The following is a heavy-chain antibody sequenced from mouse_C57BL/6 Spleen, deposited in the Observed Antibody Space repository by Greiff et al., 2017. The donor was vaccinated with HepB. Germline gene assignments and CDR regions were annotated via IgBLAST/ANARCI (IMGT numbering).Heavy chain of an antibody. CDR3: ARYYYGSSYAVDY. V-gene: IGHV7-3*01. CDR1: GFTFTDYY. J-gene: IGHJ4*01. D-gene: IGHD1-1*01. CDR2: IRNKANGYTT. Sequence: EVKLMESGGGLVQPGGSLSLSCAASGFTFTDYYMSWVRQPPGKALEWLGFIRNKANGYTTEYSASVKGRFTISRDNSQSLRYLQMNALRAEDSATYYCARYYYGSSYAVDYWGQGTSVTVSS.